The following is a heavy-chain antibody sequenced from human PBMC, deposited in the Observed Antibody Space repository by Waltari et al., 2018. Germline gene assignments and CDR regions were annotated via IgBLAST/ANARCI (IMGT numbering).Heavy chain of an antibody. CDR3: ARHLGPSGYDPLDY. D-gene: IGHD5-12*01. CDR2: IYHSGGT. V-gene: IGHV4-38-2*01. Sequence: QVQLQESGPGLVKPSETLSLTCAVSGYSISSGYYWGWIRQPPGKGLEWIGSIYHSGGTYYNPSLKSRVTISVDTSKNQFSLKLSSVTAADTAVYYCARHLGPSGYDPLDYWGQGTLVTVSS. CDR1: GYSISSGYY. J-gene: IGHJ4*02.